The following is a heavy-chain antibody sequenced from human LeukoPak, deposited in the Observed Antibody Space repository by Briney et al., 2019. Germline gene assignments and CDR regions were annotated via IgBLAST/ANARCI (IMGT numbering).Heavy chain of an antibody. CDR1: GGSISSGGYY. D-gene: IGHD3-22*01. CDR3: ARAGYYYDSSGYYEDAFDI. V-gene: IGHV4-31*03. CDR2: IYYSGST. J-gene: IGHJ3*02. Sequence: PSQTLSLTCTVSGGSISSGGYYWSWIRQHPGKGLEWIGYIYYSGSTYYNPSLKSRVTISVDTSKNQFSLKLSSVTAADTAVYYCARAGYYYDSSGYYEDAFDIWGQGTMVTVSS.